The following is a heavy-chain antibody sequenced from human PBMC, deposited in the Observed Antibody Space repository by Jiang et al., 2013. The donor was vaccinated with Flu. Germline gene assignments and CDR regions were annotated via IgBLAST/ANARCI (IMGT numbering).Heavy chain of an antibody. Sequence: LLKPSETLSLTCAVYGGSFSGYYWSWIRQPPGKGLEWIGEINHSGSTNYNPSLKSRVTISVDTSKNQFSLKLSSVTAADTAVYYCARGPWMTYYDFWSGYYYYGMDVWGQGTTVTVSS. CDR3: ARGPWMTYYDFWSGYYYYGMDV. J-gene: IGHJ6*02. V-gene: IGHV4-34*01. CDR1: GGSFSGYY. D-gene: IGHD3-3*01. CDR2: INHSGST.